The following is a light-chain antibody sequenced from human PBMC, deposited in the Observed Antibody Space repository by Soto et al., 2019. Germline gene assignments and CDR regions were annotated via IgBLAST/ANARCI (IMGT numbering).Light chain of an antibody. CDR2: EVS. V-gene: IGLV2-14*01. J-gene: IGLJ1*01. CDR3: SSYTSRSTAV. Sequence: QSVLTQPASVSGSPGQSITISCTGTSGDVGAYNYVSWYQHHPGKAPKVMIYEVSNRPSGVSYRFSGSKSGNTASLTISGLQAEDEADYYCSSYTSRSTAVFGTGTKVTVL. CDR1: SGDVGAYNY.